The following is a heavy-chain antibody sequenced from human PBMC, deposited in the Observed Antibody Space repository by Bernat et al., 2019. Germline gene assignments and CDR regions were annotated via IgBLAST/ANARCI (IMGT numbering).Heavy chain of an antibody. J-gene: IGHJ6*02. CDR2: ISYDGSNK. CDR3: ARVRGGVYYYAMDV. CDR1: GFTFSSYG. Sequence: QVQLVESGGGVVQPGRSLRLSCAASGFTFSSYGMHWVRQAPGKGLEWVAVISYDGSNKYYADSVKGRFTISRDNSKNTLYLQMNSLRAEDTAVYYCARVRGGVYYYAMDVWGQGTTVTVSS. D-gene: IGHD3-10*01. V-gene: IGHV3-30*03.